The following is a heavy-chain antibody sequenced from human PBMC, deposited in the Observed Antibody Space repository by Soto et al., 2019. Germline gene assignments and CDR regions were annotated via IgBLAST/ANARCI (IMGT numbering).Heavy chain of an antibody. CDR2: IYYSGST. CDR3: ARQKAIGAGDRNHYGMDV. D-gene: IGHD7-27*01. V-gene: IGHV4-39*01. CDR1: GASISSGGYY. J-gene: IGHJ6*02. Sequence: SETLSLTCTVSGASISSGGYYWSWIRQHPGKGLEWIGYIYYSGSTYYNPSLKSRVTISVDTSKNQFSLKLSSVTAADTAVYYCARQKAIGAGDRNHYGMDVRGQGTTVT.